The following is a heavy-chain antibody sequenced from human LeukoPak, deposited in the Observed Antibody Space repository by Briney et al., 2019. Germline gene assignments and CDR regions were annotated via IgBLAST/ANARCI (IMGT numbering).Heavy chain of an antibody. V-gene: IGHV3-48*01. CDR2: ISRRDNTM. Sequence: GGSLRLSCAASGFTFSSFGMSWVRQAPGKGLEWLSYISRRDNTMSYADSVRGRFITSRDNAKNSLYLQMNSLRAEDTAVYYCARDSSGWYYFDYWGQGTLVTVSS. D-gene: IGHD6-19*01. CDR3: ARDSSGWYYFDY. J-gene: IGHJ4*02. CDR1: GFTFSSFG.